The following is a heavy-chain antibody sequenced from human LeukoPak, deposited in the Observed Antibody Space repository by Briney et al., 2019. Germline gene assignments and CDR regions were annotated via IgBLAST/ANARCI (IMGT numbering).Heavy chain of an antibody. CDR2: IWYDGSNI. J-gene: IGHJ4*02. V-gene: IGHV3-33*01. CDR3: ASDHGAY. Sequence: PGGSLRLSCAASGFTFSNYGMHWVCQAPGKGLEWVAVIWYDGSNIYYADSVKGRFTISRDNSKNTLYLQMDSLRAEDTAIYYCASDHGAYWGQGTLVTVSS. CDR1: GFTFSNYG. D-gene: IGHD1-26*01.